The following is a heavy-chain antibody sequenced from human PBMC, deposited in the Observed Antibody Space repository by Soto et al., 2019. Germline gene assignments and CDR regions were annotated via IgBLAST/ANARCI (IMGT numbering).Heavy chain of an antibody. Sequence: GGSLRLSCAASGFTFSSYAMSWVRQAPRKGLEWVSAISGSGGSTYYADSVKGRFTISRDNSKNTLYLQMNSLRAEDTAVYYCEKKYCSSTSCYSDYWGQGALVTVSS. J-gene: IGHJ4*02. CDR2: ISGSGGST. D-gene: IGHD2-2*01. CDR3: EKKYCSSTSCYSDY. V-gene: IGHV3-23*01. CDR1: GFTFSSYA.